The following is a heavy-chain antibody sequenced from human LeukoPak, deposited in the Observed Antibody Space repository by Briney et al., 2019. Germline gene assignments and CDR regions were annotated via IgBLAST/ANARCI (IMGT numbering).Heavy chain of an antibody. Sequence: GGSLRLSCAASGFTVSSYYMSWVRQAPGKGLEWVSVVHSIGTTSYADSVKGRFTISRDNSKNTLYLQMNSLRAEDTAVYYCARLVVTAPKWGQGTLVTVSS. CDR3: ARLVVTAPK. V-gene: IGHV3-53*01. D-gene: IGHD2-21*02. CDR2: VHSIGTT. J-gene: IGHJ4*02. CDR1: GFTVSSYY.